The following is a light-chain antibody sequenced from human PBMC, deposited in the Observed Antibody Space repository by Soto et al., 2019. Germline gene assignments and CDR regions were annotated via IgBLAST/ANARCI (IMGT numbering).Light chain of an antibody. CDR3: QQYGRSQT. J-gene: IGKJ1*01. CDR1: QRVSSDS. V-gene: IGKV3-20*01. Sequence: IVLTQSPDTLSLSPGERATLSCRASQRVSSDSLAWYQQQPGQAPRLLIYSTSNRATGIPDRFSGSGSGTDFTLTIRRLEPEDFALYYCQQYGRSQTFGQGTKVDI. CDR2: STS.